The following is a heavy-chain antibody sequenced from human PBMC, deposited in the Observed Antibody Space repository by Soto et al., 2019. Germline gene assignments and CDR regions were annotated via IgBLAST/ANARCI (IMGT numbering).Heavy chain of an antibody. CDR1: GGSISSYY. J-gene: IGHJ4*02. CDR3: ARAPITGTTFWYFDY. D-gene: IGHD1-7*01. V-gene: IGHV4-4*07. CDR2: IYTSGST. Sequence: PSETLSLTCTVSGGSISSYYWSWIRQPAGKGLEWIGRIYTSGSTNYNPSLKSRVTMSVDTSKNQFSLKLSSVTAADMAVYYCARAPITGTTFWYFDYWGQGTLVTVSP.